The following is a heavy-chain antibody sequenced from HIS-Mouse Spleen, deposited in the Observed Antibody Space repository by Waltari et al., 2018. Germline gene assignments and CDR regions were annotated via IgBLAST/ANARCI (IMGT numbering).Heavy chain of an antibody. D-gene: IGHD2-2*02. CDR1: GFTFSSYS. J-gene: IGHJ4*02. V-gene: IGHV3-21*01. Sequence: EVQLVESGGGLVKPGGSLRLSCAASGFTFSSYSMNWVRQAPGKGLEWVSSISSSSSYIYYADSVKGRFTISRDNAKNSLYLQMNSLRAEDTAVYYCARDSTECSSTSCNTKYFDYWGQGTLVTVSS. CDR3: ARDSTECSSTSCNTKYFDY. CDR2: ISSSSSYI.